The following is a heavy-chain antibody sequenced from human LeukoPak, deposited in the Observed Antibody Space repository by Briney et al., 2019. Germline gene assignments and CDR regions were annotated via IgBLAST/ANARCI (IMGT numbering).Heavy chain of an antibody. V-gene: IGHV3-23*01. D-gene: IGHD3-22*01. CDR3: AKVPYYYDSSTPDFDY. CDR1: GFTFSSYA. CDR2: ISGSGGST. J-gene: IGHJ4*02. Sequence: QPGGSLRLSCAASGFTFSSYAMSWVRQAPGKGLEWVSAISGSGGSTYYADFVKGRFTISRDNSKNTLYLQMNSLRAEDTAVYYCAKVPYYYDSSTPDFDYWGQGTLVTVSS.